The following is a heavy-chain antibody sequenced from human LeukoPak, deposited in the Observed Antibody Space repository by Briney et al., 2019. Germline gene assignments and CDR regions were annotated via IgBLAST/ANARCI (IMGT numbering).Heavy chain of an antibody. Sequence: GGSLRLSCAVSGFTLNSYWMHWVRHAPGKGLEWVSRMNLDGCGTSYADSVKGRFTISRDTAKNTVYLQMNSLRAEDSAVYYCATVFDYWGQGTLVTVSS. J-gene: IGHJ4*02. CDR3: ATVFDY. CDR1: GFTLNSYW. V-gene: IGHV3-74*01. CDR2: MNLDGCGT.